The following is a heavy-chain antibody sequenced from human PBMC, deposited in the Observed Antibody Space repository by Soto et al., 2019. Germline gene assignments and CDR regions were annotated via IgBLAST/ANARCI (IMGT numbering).Heavy chain of an antibody. J-gene: IGHJ6*03. Sequence: GGSQSLSCAASGFTVSSNYMSCVRQAPGKGLEWVSVIYSGGSTYYADSVKGRFTICRDNSKNTLYLQMNSLRAEDTAVYYCAREVSQSGYCSGGSCYSYYYYYMDVWGKGTTVTVSS. CDR2: IYSGGST. V-gene: IGHV3-66*01. CDR3: AREVSQSGYCSGGSCYSYYYYYMDV. CDR1: GFTVSSNY. D-gene: IGHD2-15*01.